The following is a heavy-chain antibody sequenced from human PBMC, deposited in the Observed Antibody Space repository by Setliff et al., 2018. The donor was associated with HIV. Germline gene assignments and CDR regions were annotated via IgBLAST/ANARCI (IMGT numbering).Heavy chain of an antibody. J-gene: IGHJ4*02. CDR3: ANFLPDTAAAGPRFDY. V-gene: IGHV4-34*01. CDR2: INHSGST. D-gene: IGHD6-13*01. CDR1: GGSINTY. Sequence: PSETLSLTCTVSGGSINTYWSWIRQPPGKGLEWIGEINHSGSTTYNPSLKSRVTISVDTSKNHFSLKLSSVTAADTAVYYCANFLPDTAAAGPRFDYWGQGTLVTVSS.